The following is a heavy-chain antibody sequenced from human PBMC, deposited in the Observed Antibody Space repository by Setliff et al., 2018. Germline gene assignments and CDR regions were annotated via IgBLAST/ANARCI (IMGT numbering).Heavy chain of an antibody. J-gene: IGHJ3*02. CDR3: ARDGGNGYGVDAYAGGGFDI. V-gene: IGHV4-38-2*02. CDR2: IYHSGSA. Sequence: KPSETLSLTCAVSGYSISSDHYWGWIRQPPGKGLEWIGSIYHSGSAYYNPSLKSRVTISVDTSKNQFSLKLSSVTAADRAVYYCARDGGNGYGVDAYAGGGFDIWGQGTMVTV. CDR1: GYSISSDHY. D-gene: IGHD5-18*01.